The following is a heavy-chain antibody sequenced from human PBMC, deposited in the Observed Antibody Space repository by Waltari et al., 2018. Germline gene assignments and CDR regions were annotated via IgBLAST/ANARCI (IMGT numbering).Heavy chain of an antibody. CDR1: GYTFTSHW. J-gene: IGHJ4*02. CDR3: SRRGDFRSGYTSDY. CDR2: TFPEDADT. Sequence: EVQLVQSGAEVKKPGDSLKISCKASGYTFTSHWIAWARQMPGKGLEWMGITFPEDADTIYSPSFQGQVTISADKSTTTAYLQWRSLKASDTAMYYCSRRGDFRSGYTSDYWGQGTLVTVSS. V-gene: IGHV5-51*01. D-gene: IGHD3-3*01.